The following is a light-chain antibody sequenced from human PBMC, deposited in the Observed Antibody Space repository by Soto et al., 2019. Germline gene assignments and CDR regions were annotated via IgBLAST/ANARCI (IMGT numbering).Light chain of an antibody. J-gene: IGKJ4*01. Sequence: VLTQSPATLSLSAGESPTLPCRAGQSIRTYLAWYQQKSGQAPRLLIYGTSSRATGIQDRFSGSGSGTEFTLTISRLEPEDFAVYYCKQYGSSLTCGGGTKVDIK. V-gene: IGKV3-20*01. CDR1: QSIRTY. CDR3: KQYGSSLT. CDR2: GTS.